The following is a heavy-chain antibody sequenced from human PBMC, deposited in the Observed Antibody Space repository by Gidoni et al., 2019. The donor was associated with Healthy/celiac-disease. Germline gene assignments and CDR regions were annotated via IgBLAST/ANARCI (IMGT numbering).Heavy chain of an antibody. Sequence: QLQLQESGPGLVKPSETLSLTCTVSGGSISSSSYYWAWIRQPPGKGLEWIVSIYYSGSTDYNPSLKSRFTISVDTSKNQFSLKLSSVTAADTAVYYCARGPYYYDSSGPYVDYWSQGTLVTVSS. J-gene: IGHJ4*02. CDR3: ARGPYYYDSSGPYVDY. CDR2: IYYSGST. V-gene: IGHV4-39*01. CDR1: GGSISSSSYY. D-gene: IGHD3-22*01.